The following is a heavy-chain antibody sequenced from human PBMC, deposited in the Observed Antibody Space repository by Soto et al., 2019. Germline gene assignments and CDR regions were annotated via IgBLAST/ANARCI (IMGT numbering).Heavy chain of an antibody. CDR3: ARADYDILTSENWFDP. J-gene: IGHJ5*02. CDR2: MNPNSGNT. Sequence: ASVKVSCKASGYTFTSYDINWVRQATGQGLEWMGWMNPNSGNTGYARKFHGRVTMTRNTSISTAYMELSSLRSEDTAVYYCARADYDILTSENWFDPWGQGTLVTVSS. V-gene: IGHV1-8*01. D-gene: IGHD3-9*01. CDR1: GYTFTSYD.